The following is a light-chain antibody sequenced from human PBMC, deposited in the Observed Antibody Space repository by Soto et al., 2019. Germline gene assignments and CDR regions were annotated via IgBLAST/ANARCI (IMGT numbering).Light chain of an antibody. V-gene: IGKV3-20*01. CDR2: GAS. Sequence: EIVLTQSPDTLSLSPGVRATVSCRASQTVGASYVAWYQHRPGQAPKFLMYGASTRATGIPDRFSGSGSGTEFTLTIDSLEPEDFGLYYCQQYGRSPWTFGQGTRVEI. CDR1: QTVGASY. J-gene: IGKJ1*01. CDR3: QQYGRSPWT.